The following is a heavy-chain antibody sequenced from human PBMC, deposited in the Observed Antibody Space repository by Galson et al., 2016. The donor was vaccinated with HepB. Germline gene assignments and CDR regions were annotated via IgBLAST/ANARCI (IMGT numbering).Heavy chain of an antibody. Sequence: SLRLSCAASGSPFRNYVMTWVRQAPGKGLEWVSAISVIGYRTYYQDSLKGRFTNSRDNSKKTLYLEMNSLGAEDTAVYYCAKDSSSYGWYFDYWGQGTLVTVSS. CDR3: AKDSSSYGWYFDY. CDR1: GSPFRNYV. D-gene: IGHD2-2*01. V-gene: IGHV3-23*01. CDR2: ISVIGYRT. J-gene: IGHJ4*02.